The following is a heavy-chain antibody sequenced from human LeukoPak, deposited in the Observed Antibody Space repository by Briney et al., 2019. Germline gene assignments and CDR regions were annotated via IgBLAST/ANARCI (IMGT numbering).Heavy chain of an antibody. J-gene: IGHJ4*02. CDR1: GFTFTNAW. CDR3: TTSGSVGATRANY. Sequence: GGSLRLFCAASGFTFTNAWMNWVRQAPGQGQVWDGRIKGKTDGGVTDYVAPVKDRFTIARENSRNTVSLQMISLKTEDTAVYYCTTSGSVGATRANYWGQGTLVTVSS. D-gene: IGHD1-26*01. CDR2: IKGKTDGGVT. V-gene: IGHV3-15*01.